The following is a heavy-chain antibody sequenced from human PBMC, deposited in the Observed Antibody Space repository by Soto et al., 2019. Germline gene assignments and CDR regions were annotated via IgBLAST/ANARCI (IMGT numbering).Heavy chain of an antibody. CDR1: GGSITDKW. Sequence: QVQLQESGPGLVKPSGILSLTCAVSGGSITDKWWSWIRQTPGKGLEWIGEVHHSGSTNYSPSLKSRVTMSVDTSKNDFSLKLFSLTAADTAIYYCAREGDNPFSLGYWGQGTMVTVSS. V-gene: IGHV4-4*02. CDR2: VHHSGST. D-gene: IGHD3-16*01. CDR3: AREGDNPFSLGY. J-gene: IGHJ4*02.